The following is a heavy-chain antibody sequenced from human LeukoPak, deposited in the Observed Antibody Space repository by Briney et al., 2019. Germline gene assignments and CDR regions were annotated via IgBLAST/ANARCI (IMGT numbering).Heavy chain of an antibody. V-gene: IGHV4-59*01. CDR1: GGSISSSY. D-gene: IGHD6-13*01. CDR2: IYYSGST. CDR3: ARDKGLAAAGHWYFDL. Sequence: SETLSLTCTVSGGSISSSYWDWIRQPPGKGLEWIGYIYYSGSTNYNPSLKSRVTISGDTSKNQFSLKLSSVTAADTAVYYCARDKGLAAAGHWYFDLWGRGTLVTVSS. J-gene: IGHJ2*01.